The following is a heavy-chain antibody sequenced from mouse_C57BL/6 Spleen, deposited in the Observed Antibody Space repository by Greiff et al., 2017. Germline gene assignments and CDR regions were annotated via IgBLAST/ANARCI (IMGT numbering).Heavy chain of an antibody. CDR3: TRYDYATWYFDV. CDR1: GYAFSSSW. CDR2: IYPGDGDT. Sequence: QVQLQQSGPELVKPGASVKISCKASGYAFSSSWMNWVKQRPGKGLEWIGRIYPGDGDTNYNGKFKGKATLTADKSSSTAYMQLSSLTSEDSAVYFCTRYDYATWYFDVWGTGTTVTVSS. V-gene: IGHV1-82*01. J-gene: IGHJ1*03. D-gene: IGHD2-4*01.